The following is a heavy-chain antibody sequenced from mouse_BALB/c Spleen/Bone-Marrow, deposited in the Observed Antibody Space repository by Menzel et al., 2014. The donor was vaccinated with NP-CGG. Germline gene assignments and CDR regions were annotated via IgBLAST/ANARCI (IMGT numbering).Heavy chain of an antibody. CDR1: GFNVKDTY. D-gene: IGHD2-3*01. J-gene: IGHJ4*01. Sequence: VQLQQSGAELVKPGASVKLSCTASGFNVKDTYMQWVKQRPEQGLEWIGRIDPANGNTQYDPTFQGKATFTADTSSNTAYMQLGSLTSEDSAVYHCASWGYDGYFYAMDYWGQGTSVTVSS. V-gene: IGHV14-3*02. CDR3: ASWGYDGYFYAMDY. CDR2: IDPANGNT.